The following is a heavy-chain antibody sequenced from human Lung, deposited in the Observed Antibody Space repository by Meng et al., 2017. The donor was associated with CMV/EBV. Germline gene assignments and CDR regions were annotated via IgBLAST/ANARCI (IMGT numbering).Heavy chain of an antibody. CDR3: ARERGLGFRGTNDAFDF. D-gene: IGHD1-14*01. CDR2: INPSTGGT. V-gene: IGHV1-2*02. Sequence: ASVXVSXXASGYTFTLYYIHWVRQAPGQGLEWMGWINPSTGGTNSAQKFQGRVTMTGDTPISTAYMELSRLNSDDTALYYCARERGLGFRGTNDAFDFWGQGXMVTVSS. J-gene: IGHJ3*01. CDR1: GYTFTLYY.